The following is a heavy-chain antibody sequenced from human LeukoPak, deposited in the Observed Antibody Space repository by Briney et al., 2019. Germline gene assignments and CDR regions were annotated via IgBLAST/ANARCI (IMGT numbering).Heavy chain of an antibody. Sequence: SETLSLTCTVSGGSISSSSYYWGWIRQPPGKGLEWIGSIYYSGSTYYNPSRKSRVTISVDTSKNQFSLKLSSVTAADTAVYYCAGSGLGVGMDVWGQGTTVTVSS. CDR2: IYYSGST. CDR1: GGSISSSSYY. CDR3: AGSGLGVGMDV. V-gene: IGHV4-39*01. D-gene: IGHD1-26*01. J-gene: IGHJ6*02.